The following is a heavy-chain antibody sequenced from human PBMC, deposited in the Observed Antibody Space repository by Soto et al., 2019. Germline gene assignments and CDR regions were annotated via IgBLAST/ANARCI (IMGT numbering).Heavy chain of an antibody. D-gene: IGHD3-22*01. CDR1: GYSISSGYY. J-gene: IGHJ5*02. Sequence: PWETLSLTCAVSGYSISSGYYWGWLRQPPGKGLEWIGSTYHGGSTYYNPSLNSRVPLSIDMTNNHVSLILNSVTAAGTAVYYCARVGPWVPYYYDSSPYTFENWFDPWGQGTLVTVSS. CDR3: ARVGPWVPYYYDSSPYTFENWFDP. V-gene: IGHV4-38-2*01. CDR2: TYHGGST.